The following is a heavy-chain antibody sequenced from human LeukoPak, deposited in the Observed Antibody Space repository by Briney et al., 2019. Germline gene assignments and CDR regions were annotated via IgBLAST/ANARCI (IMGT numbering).Heavy chain of an antibody. J-gene: IGHJ6*03. D-gene: IGHD5-18*01. CDR2: INHSGST. CDR1: GGSFSGYY. Sequence: SETLSLTCAVYGGSFSGYYWSWIRQPPGEGLEWIGEINHSGSTNYNPSLKSRVTISVDTSKDQFSLKLSSVTAADTAVYYCTRGQRLRYYYYMDVWGKGTTVTVSS. V-gene: IGHV4-34*01. CDR3: TRGQRLRYYYYMDV.